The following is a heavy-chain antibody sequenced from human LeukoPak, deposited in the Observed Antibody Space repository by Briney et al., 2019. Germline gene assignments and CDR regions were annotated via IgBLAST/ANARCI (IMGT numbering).Heavy chain of an antibody. V-gene: IGHV3-30*18. Sequence: PGGSLRLSCAASGFTFSSYGMHWVRQAPGKGLEWVAVISYDGSNKYYADSVKGRFTISRDNYKNTLYLQMNSLRAEDTAVYYCAKDQRDDILTGYYDYYFDYWGQGTLVTVSS. CDR3: AKDQRDDILTGYYDYYFDY. CDR2: ISYDGSNK. CDR1: GFTFSSYG. J-gene: IGHJ4*02. D-gene: IGHD3-9*01.